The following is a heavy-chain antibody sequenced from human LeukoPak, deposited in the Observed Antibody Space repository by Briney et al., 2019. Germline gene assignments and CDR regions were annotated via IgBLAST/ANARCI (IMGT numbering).Heavy chain of an antibody. D-gene: IGHD4-17*01. CDR1: GFTLSSCA. Sequence: GGSLRLSCAASGFTLSSCAMSWVRQAPGKGLEWVSLISGSGDSRYYADSVKGRFTISRDNAKNTLWLQMNSLRAEDTAVYYCAKGVTTVRIYYHGMDVWGQGTTVTVSS. V-gene: IGHV3-23*01. CDR3: AKGVTTVRIYYHGMDV. CDR2: ISGSGDSR. J-gene: IGHJ6*02.